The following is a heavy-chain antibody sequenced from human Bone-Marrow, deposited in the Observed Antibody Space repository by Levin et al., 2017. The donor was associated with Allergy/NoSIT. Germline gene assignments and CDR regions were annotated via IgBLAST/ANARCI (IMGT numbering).Heavy chain of an antibody. CDR1: GYSFTSYW. J-gene: IGHJ4*02. CDR3: ARHIFPNFSIAVYFDY. D-gene: IGHD6-19*01. V-gene: IGHV5-51*01. Sequence: GESLKISCQGSGYSFTSYWIGWVRQMPGKGLEWMGIIYPGDSDTRYSPSFQGQVTISADKSISTAYLQWSSLKASDTAMYYCARHIFPNFSIAVYFDYWGQGTLVTVSS. CDR2: IYPGDSDT.